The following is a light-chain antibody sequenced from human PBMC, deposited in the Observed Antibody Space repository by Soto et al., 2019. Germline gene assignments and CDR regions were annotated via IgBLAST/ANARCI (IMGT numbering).Light chain of an antibody. CDR3: QQYGSSPPIT. J-gene: IGKJ5*01. CDR2: GAS. CDR1: QSVSSTY. Sequence: EIVLTQSPGTLSFSPGERATLSWRASQSVSSTYLAWYQQKPGQAPRLLIYGASSRATGIPDRFSGSGSGTDFTLTISRLEPEDFAVYYCQQYGSSPPITLGQGTRLEIK. V-gene: IGKV3-20*01.